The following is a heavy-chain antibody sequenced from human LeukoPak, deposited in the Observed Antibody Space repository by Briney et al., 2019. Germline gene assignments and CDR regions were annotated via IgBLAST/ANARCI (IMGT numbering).Heavy chain of an antibody. CDR3: ARRTQLAGSYYRTPTNWFDP. CDR2: IYYSGST. CDR1: GGSISSSNYY. J-gene: IGHJ5*02. V-gene: IGHV4-39*01. D-gene: IGHD3-10*01. Sequence: PSETLSLTCTVSGGSISSSNYYWGWIRQPPGKGLEWIGSIYYSGSTYYSPSLKSRVTISVDTSKNQFSLKLSSVTAADTAVYYCARRTQLAGSYYRTPTNWFDPWGQGTLVTVSS.